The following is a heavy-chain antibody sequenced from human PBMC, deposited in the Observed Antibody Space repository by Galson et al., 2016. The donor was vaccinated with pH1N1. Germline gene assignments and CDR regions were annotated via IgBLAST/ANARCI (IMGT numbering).Heavy chain of an antibody. V-gene: IGHV3-30-3*02. D-gene: IGHD5-18*01. CDR1: GFTFSTFA. Sequence: SLRLSCAASGFTFSTFAMHWVRQAPGEGLEWVAVISSSGDNRFYADSVKGRFTISRDNSKNTVYLQMNSLRADDAAVYYCAKHPYYVDTSKIDYWGQGTLVSVSS. CDR3: AKHPYYVDTSKIDY. CDR2: ISSSGDNR. J-gene: IGHJ4*02.